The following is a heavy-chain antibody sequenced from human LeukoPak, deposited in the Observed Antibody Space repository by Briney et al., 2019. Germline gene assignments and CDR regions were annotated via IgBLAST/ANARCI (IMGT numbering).Heavy chain of an antibody. V-gene: IGHV1-2*02. CDR1: GYTFTGYY. D-gene: IGHD6-13*01. J-gene: IGHJ1*01. CDR2: INPNSGGT. CDR3: ARGGYSSSWYEYFQH. Sequence: ASVKVSCKASGYTFTGYYMHWVRQAPGQGLEWMGWINPNSGGTNYAQKFQGRVTMTRDTSISTAYMELGRLRSDDTAVYYCARGGYSSSWYEYFQHWGQGTLVTVSS.